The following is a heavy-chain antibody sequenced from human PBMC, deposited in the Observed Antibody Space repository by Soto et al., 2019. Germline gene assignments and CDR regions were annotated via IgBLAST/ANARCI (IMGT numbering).Heavy chain of an antibody. D-gene: IGHD3-9*01. J-gene: IGHJ6*02. CDR1: RFTFSSYG. Sequence: GGSLRLSCAASRFTFSSYGMHWVRQAPGEGLEWVAVISYDGSNKYYADSVKGRFTISRDNSKNTLYLQMNSLRAEDTAVYYCAKVDAYDILTGYPTKNYYYYGMDVWGQGTTVTVSS. V-gene: IGHV3-30*18. CDR3: AKVDAYDILTGYPTKNYYYYGMDV. CDR2: ISYDGSNK.